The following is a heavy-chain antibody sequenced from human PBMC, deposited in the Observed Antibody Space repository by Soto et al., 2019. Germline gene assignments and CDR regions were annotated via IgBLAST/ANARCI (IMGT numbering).Heavy chain of an antibody. J-gene: IGHJ6*03. CDR3: ARVVVVVAATYYYYYMDV. Sequence: GASVKVSCKASGSTFTIYDINWVRQATGQGLEWMGWMNPNSGNTGYAQKFQGRVTMTRNTSISTAYMELSSMRSEDTAVYYCARVVVVVAATYYYYYMDVWGKGTTVTVSS. V-gene: IGHV1-8*01. CDR2: MNPNSGNT. CDR1: GSTFTIYD. D-gene: IGHD2-15*01.